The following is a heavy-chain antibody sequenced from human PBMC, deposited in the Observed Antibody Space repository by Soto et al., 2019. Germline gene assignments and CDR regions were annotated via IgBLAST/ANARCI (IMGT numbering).Heavy chain of an antibody. CDR3: ARDFWVFDSSNNFDH. J-gene: IGHJ4*02. V-gene: IGHV3-33*01. Sequence: GSLRLSCAASGFTFSSYGMHWVRQAPGKGLEWVAVIWYDGSNKYYADSVKGRFTISRDNSKNTLYLQMNSLRAEDTAVYYCARDFWVFDSSNNFDHWGQGTLVTVSS. CDR2: IWYDGSNK. CDR1: GFTFSSYG. D-gene: IGHD3-22*01.